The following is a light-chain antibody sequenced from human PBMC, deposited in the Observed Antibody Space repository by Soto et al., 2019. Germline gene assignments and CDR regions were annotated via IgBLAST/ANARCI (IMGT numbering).Light chain of an antibody. V-gene: IGLV2-14*03. CDR2: EVS. Sequence: QSALTQPASVSGSPGQSITISCTGTSSDFVGYNYVSWYQQHPGKAPKLMIYEVSNRPSGDSDRFSGSKSGNTASLTISGLQAEDEADYYCSSYTSSSTPYVFGSGTKVTVL. CDR1: SSDFVGYNY. J-gene: IGLJ1*01. CDR3: SSYTSSSTPYV.